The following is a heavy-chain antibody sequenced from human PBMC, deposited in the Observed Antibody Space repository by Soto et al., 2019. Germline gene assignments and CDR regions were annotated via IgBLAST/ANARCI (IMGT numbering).Heavy chain of an antibody. CDR3: ARERTPRTGFDY. D-gene: IGHD1-1*01. CDR2: IYFTGAA. Sequence: SETLSLTCPVSGGSITGYYWNWIRQPPGKGLEWIGCIYFTGAANYNPSLKSRVNMSVDTSKNQFSLKMTSVTAVDTAVYYCARERTPRTGFDYWGQGTLVTVSS. J-gene: IGHJ4*02. V-gene: IGHV4-59*01. CDR1: GGSITGYY.